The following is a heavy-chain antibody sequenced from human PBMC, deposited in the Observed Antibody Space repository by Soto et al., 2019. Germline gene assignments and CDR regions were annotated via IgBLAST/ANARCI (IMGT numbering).Heavy chain of an antibody. Sequence: PSETLSLSCPLSGGSISSYDSSWIRQPPGKGLEWIGYIYYSGSTNYNPSLKSRVTISVDTSKNQFSLKLGSVTAADTAVYYCARSDGRYWGQGTLVTVSS. CDR1: GGSISSYD. V-gene: IGHV4-59*01. CDR2: IYYSGST. J-gene: IGHJ4*02. CDR3: ARSDGRY.